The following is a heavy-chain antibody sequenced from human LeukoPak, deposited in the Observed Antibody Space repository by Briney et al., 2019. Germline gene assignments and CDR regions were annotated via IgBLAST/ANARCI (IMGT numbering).Heavy chain of an antibody. J-gene: IGHJ5*02. CDR3: ARGLYCSGGSRLFDP. CDR1: GGSISSYY. D-gene: IGHD2-15*01. Sequence: SETLSLTCTVSGGSISSYYWSWIRQPAGKGLEWIGRIYTSGSTNYNPSLKSRVTMSVDTSKNQFSLKLSSVTAADTAVYYCARGLYCSGGSRLFDPWGQGTLVTVSS. V-gene: IGHV4-4*07. CDR2: IYTSGST.